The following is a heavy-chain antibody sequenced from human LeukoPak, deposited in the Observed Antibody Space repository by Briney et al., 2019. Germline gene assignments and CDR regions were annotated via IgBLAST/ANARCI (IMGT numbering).Heavy chain of an antibody. CDR1: GFTFSRYG. CDR3: ARDNTWSLDY. V-gene: IGHV3-30*03. Sequence: QTGGSLRLSCAASGFTFSRYGIHWVRQAPGKGLEWLAHMSPDGIHEFYADSVKGRFTISRDSSRDTMYLQMDSLRAEDTAVYYCARDNTWSLDYWGQGTLVTVSS. J-gene: IGHJ4*02. CDR2: MSPDGIHE. D-gene: IGHD2/OR15-2a*01.